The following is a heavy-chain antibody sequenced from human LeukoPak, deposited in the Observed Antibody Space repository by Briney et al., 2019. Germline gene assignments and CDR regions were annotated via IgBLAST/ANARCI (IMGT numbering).Heavy chain of an antibody. V-gene: IGHV3-66*01. CDR3: ARKTDHRAGGDY. CDR2: IYSVGTT. J-gene: IGHJ4*02. Sequence: GGSLRLSCAASGFTVSYNYMSWVRQAPGKGLEWVSLIYSVGTTTYAASAKGRFTSSSENSKNTPYLQMNSLRAEDTAIYYCARKTDHRAGGDYWGQGTLVTVSS. D-gene: IGHD3-16*01. CDR1: GFTVSYNY.